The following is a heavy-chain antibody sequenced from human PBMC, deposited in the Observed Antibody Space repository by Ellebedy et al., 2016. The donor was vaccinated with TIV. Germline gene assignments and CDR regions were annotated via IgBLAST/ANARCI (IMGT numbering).Heavy chain of an antibody. D-gene: IGHD4-17*01. Sequence: GGSLRLSCAASGFTFSSYGMHWVRQAPGKGLEWVAVIWYDGSNKYYADSVKGQFTISRDNSKNTLYLQMNSLRAEDTAVYYCARGLIEYGSLDYWGQGTLVTVSS. CDR1: GFTFSSYG. CDR2: IWYDGSNK. V-gene: IGHV3-33*01. J-gene: IGHJ4*02. CDR3: ARGLIEYGSLDY.